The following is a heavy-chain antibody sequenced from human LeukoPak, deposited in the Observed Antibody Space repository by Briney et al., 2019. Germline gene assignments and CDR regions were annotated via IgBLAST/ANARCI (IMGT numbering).Heavy chain of an antibody. CDR1: GYTFTSYA. D-gene: IGHD3-10*01. J-gene: IGHJ6*03. Sequence: GASVKVSCKASGYTFTSYAMNWVRQAPGQGLEWMGWINTNTGNPTYAQGFTGRFVFSLDTSVSTAYLQISSLKAEDTAVYYCARGYYGSGSYPTDYYYYYYMDVWGKGTTVTVSS. V-gene: IGHV7-4-1*02. CDR2: INTNTGNP. CDR3: ARGYYGSGSYPTDYYYYYYMDV.